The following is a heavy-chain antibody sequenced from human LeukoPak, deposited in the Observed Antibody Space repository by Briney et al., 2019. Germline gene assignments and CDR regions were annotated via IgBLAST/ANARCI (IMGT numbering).Heavy chain of an antibody. CDR1: GGSISSYY. D-gene: IGHD2-8*01. V-gene: IGHV4-59*01. Sequence: SETLSLTCTVSGGSISSYYWSWIRQPPGKGLEWIGYIYYSGSTNYNPSLKGRVTISVDTSKNQFSLKLSSVTAADTAVYYCARVTCTNGVCYDFDYWGQGTLVTVSS. CDR3: ARVTCTNGVCYDFDY. CDR2: IYYSGST. J-gene: IGHJ4*02.